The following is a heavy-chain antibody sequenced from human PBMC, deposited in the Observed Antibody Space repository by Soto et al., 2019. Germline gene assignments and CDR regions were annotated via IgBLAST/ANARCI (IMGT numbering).Heavy chain of an antibody. J-gene: IGHJ4*02. CDR3: ARGGGNFDY. D-gene: IGHD3-16*01. V-gene: IGHV3-7*04. CDR1: GFTFSSYW. CDR2: IKQDGSEK. Sequence: EVQLVESGGGLVQPGGSLRLSCAASGFTFSSYWMSWVRQAPGKGLEWVANIKQDGSEKSYVDSVKGRFTISKDNAKNSLYLQMNSLRAEDTAVYYWARGGGNFDYWGQGTLVTVSS.